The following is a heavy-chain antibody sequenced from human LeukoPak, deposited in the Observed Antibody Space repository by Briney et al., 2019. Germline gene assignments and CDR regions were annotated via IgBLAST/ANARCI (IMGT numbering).Heavy chain of an antibody. CDR1: GFTFSSYW. J-gene: IGHJ4*02. V-gene: IGHV3-74*01. CDR2: INSDGSST. Sequence: PGGSLRLSCAASGFTFSSYWMHWVRQAPGKGLVRVSRINSDGSSTSYADSVKGRFTISRDNAKNTLYLQMNSLRAEDTAVYYCARSPMVRGVEYFDYWGQGTLVTVSS. D-gene: IGHD3-10*01. CDR3: ARSPMVRGVEYFDY.